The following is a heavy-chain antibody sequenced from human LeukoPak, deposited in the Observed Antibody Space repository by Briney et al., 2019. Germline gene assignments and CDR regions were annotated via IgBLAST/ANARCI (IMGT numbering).Heavy chain of an antibody. V-gene: IGHV1-2*04. D-gene: IGHD1-1*01. CDR1: GYTFTGSY. J-gene: IGHJ4*02. CDR3: ARNWITLDY. Sequence: ASVKVSCKASGYTFTGSYIHWVRQAPGQGLEWMGWINPNSGGTNHAQKFKGWVTMTRDTSISTAYMELSRLRSDDTAVYYCARNWITLDYWGQGTLVTVSS. CDR2: INPNSGGT.